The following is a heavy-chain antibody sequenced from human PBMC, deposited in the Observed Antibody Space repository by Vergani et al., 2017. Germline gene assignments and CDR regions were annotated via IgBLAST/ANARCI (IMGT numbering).Heavy chain of an antibody. CDR3: ARAGGYCSSTTCYTSIDF. J-gene: IGHJ4*02. Sequence: QVQLHESGPGLVKPSQTLSLTCTVSGGSISSGGNYWTWIRQHPGKGLEWIGYIYYNGNTYSNPSLKSRVTISVDTSKNQFSLNLSSVTAADTAVYYCARAGGYCSSTTCYTSIDFWGQGSLVTVSS. D-gene: IGHD2-2*02. V-gene: IGHV4-31*03. CDR1: GGSISSGGNY. CDR2: IYYNGNT.